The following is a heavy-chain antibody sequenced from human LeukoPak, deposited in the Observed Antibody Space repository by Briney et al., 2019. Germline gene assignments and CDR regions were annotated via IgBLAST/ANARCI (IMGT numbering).Heavy chain of an antibody. CDR1: GGSISSANW. J-gene: IGHJ4*02. V-gene: IGHV4-4*02. CDR2: MYHSGST. CDR3: ARLWSGLRPPDY. Sequence: PSGTLSLTCVVSGGSISSANWWSWVRQPPGKGLEWIGEMYHSGSTNCNPSLKSRVTISVDKSKNQFSLKLNSVTAADTAVYYCARLWSGLRPPDYWGQGTLVTVSS. D-gene: IGHD3-3*01.